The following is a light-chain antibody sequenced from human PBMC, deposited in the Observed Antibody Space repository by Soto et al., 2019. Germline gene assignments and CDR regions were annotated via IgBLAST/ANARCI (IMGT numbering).Light chain of an antibody. CDR1: QGISSY. J-gene: IGKJ5*01. CDR2: AAS. V-gene: IGKV1-8*01. Sequence: AIRMTQSPSSFSASTGDRVTITCRASQGISSYLAWYQQKPGKAPKLLIYAASTLQSGVPSRFSGSGSGTDFTLTISCLQSEDFATYYCQQYYSYPRAFGQGTQLEIK. CDR3: QQYYSYPRA.